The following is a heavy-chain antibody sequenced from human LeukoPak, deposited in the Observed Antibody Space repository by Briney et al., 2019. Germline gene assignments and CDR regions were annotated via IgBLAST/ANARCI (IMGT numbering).Heavy chain of an antibody. CDR3: ARDGISPFDY. CDR1: GGSISSGSYY. D-gene: IGHD1-26*01. V-gene: IGHV4-61*02. CDR2: IYTSGST. J-gene: IGHJ4*02. Sequence: SETLSLTCTVSGGSISSGSYYWSWIRQPAGKGLEWIGRIYTSGSTNYNPSLKSRVTISVDTSKNQFSLKLSSVTAADTAVYYCARDGISPFDYWGQGTLVTVSS.